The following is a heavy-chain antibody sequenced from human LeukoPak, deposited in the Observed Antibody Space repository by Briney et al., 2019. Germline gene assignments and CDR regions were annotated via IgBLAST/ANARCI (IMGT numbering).Heavy chain of an antibody. CDR3: ARTTEAHSWRTRYYDYYMDV. CDR2: IYYSGST. J-gene: IGHJ6*03. V-gene: IGHV4-61*08. D-gene: IGHD6-13*01. CDR1: GYSISGGYY. Sequence: PSETLSLTCTVSGYSISGGYYWGWIRQPPGKGLEWIGYIYYSGSTNYNPSLKSRVTISVDTSKNQFSLKLSSVTAADTAVYYCARTTEAHSWRTRYYDYYMDVWGKGTTVTVSS.